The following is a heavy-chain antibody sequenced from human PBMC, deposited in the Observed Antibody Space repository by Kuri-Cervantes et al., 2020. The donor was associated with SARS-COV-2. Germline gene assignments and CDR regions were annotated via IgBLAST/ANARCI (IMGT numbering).Heavy chain of an antibody. CDR3: ARSSFTMVRGLGWFDP. CDR2: IHHSGST. V-gene: IGHV4-34*01. D-gene: IGHD3-10*01. CDR1: GGSISGYY. J-gene: IGHJ5*02. Sequence: SETLSLTCAVYGGSISGYYWSWIRQPPGKGLEWIGEIHHSGSTNYNPSLKSRVTVSVDTSKNQFSLKLSSVTAADTAVYYCARSSFTMVRGLGWFDPWGQGTLVTVSS.